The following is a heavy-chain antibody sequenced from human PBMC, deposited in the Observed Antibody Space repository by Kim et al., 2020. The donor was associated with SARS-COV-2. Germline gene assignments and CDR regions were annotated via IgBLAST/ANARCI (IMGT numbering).Heavy chain of an antibody. D-gene: IGHD3-9*01. Sequence: YDNPSLKSRVTISVDTSKNQFARKLSSVTAADTAVYYCARLNGLRYFDYWGQGTLVTVSS. V-gene: IGHV4-39*01. CDR3: ARLNGLRYFDY. J-gene: IGHJ4*02.